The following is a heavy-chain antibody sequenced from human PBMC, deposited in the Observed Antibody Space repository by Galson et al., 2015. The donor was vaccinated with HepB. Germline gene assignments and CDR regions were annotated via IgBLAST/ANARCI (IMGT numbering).Heavy chain of an antibody. D-gene: IGHD2/OR15-2a*01. V-gene: IGHV3-23*01. CDR2: ISENDIST. CDR3: AKGSPTSFYHYYMDV. J-gene: IGHJ6*03. Sequence: LRLSCAASGLTLETYDISWVRQAPGRGLQWVSAISENDISTHYADPVKGRFTISRQKSKNMVFLQMNRLKVEDTAVYYCAKGSPTSFYHYYMDVWGKGTTVTVS. CDR1: GLTLETYD.